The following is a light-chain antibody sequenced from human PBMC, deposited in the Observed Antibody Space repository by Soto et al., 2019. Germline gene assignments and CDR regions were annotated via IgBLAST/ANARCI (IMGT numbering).Light chain of an antibody. J-gene: IGKJ1*01. CDR3: QQYGSSGT. Sequence: EIVFTQSPGTLSASPGERDTLSCRASQSVSNNYLAWYKQKPGQAPRLLIYGASNRATGIPDRFSGSGSGTDFTLTIRRLEPEDFAVYYCQQYGSSGTFGQGTKLDIK. CDR2: GAS. V-gene: IGKV3-20*01. CDR1: QSVSNNY.